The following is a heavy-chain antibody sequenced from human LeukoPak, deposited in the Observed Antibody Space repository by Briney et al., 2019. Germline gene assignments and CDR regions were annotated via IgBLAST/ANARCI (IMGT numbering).Heavy chain of an antibody. D-gene: IGHD3-3*01. Sequence: GGSLRLSCAASGFTFDDYAMHWVRQAPGKGLEWVSGISWNSGSIGYADSVKGRFTISRDNAKNSLYLQMNSLRAEDTALYYCAKGIPAYYDFWSGYSDWGQGTLVTVSS. CDR3: AKGIPAYYDFWSGYSD. V-gene: IGHV3-9*01. J-gene: IGHJ4*02. CDR2: ISWNSGSI. CDR1: GFTFDDYA.